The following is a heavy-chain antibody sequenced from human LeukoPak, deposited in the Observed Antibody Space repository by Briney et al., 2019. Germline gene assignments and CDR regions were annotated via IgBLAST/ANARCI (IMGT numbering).Heavy chain of an antibody. D-gene: IGHD1-26*01. CDR1: GFTFSSYA. J-gene: IGHJ4*02. CDR2: ISYDGSNK. CDR3: ARDQELVWGSVFDY. Sequence: HPGGSLRLSCAASGFTFSSYAMHWVRQAPGKGLEWVAVISYDGSNKYYADSVKGRFTISRDNSKNTLYLQMNSLRAEDTAVYYCARDQELVWGSVFDYWGQGTLVTVSS. V-gene: IGHV3-30*04.